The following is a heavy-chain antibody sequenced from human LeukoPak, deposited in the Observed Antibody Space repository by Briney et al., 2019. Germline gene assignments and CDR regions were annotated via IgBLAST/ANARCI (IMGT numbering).Heavy chain of an antibody. Sequence: SETLSLTCAVYGGSFSGYYWSWIRQPPGKGLEWTGEINDSGSSNYSPSLKSRVTISVDASKNQFSLTLSSVTAADTAVYYCARLPTDYDYVWGSSYWGQGTLVTVSS. CDR3: ARLPTDYDYVWGSSY. V-gene: IGHV4-34*01. D-gene: IGHD3-16*01. CDR1: GGSFSGYY. J-gene: IGHJ4*02. CDR2: INDSGSS.